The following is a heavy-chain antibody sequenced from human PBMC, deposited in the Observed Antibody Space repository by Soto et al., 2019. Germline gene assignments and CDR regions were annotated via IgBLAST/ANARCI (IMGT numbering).Heavy chain of an antibody. V-gene: IGHV4-30-4*01. J-gene: IGHJ6*02. Sequence: PSETLCLTCTVSGGSISSGGYYWSWIRQPPGKGLEWIGYIYYSGSTYYNPSLKSRVTISVDTSKNQSSLKLSSVTAADTAVYYCARGGYSGYDMIVLGGMDVWGQGTTVTVSS. D-gene: IGHD5-12*01. CDR1: GGSISSGGYY. CDR2: IYYSGST. CDR3: ARGGYSGYDMIVLGGMDV.